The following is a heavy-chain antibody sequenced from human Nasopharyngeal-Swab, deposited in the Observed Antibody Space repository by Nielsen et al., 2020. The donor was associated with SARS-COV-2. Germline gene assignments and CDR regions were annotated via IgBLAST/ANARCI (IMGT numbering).Heavy chain of an antibody. CDR3: ARLDTTTPGIAAAGTLDY. Sequence: GESLKISCAASGFTFSSYWMHWVRQAPGKGLVWVSRINSDGSSTSYAGSVKGRFTISRDNAKNTLYLQMNSLRAEDTAVYYCARLDTTTPGIAAAGTLDYWGQGTLVTVSS. J-gene: IGHJ4*02. D-gene: IGHD6-13*01. CDR2: INSDGSST. V-gene: IGHV3-74*01. CDR1: GFTFSSYW.